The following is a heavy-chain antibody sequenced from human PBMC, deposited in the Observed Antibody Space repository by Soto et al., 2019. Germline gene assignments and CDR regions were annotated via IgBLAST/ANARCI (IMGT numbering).Heavy chain of an antibody. J-gene: IGHJ4*02. CDR2: ISATNTYI. V-gene: IGHV3-21*01. Sequence: PSETLSLTCSVSGGSMSEYFWSWVRQAPGKGLEWVSSISATNTYIFYADSVKGRFTISRDNAKKSVSLQMSSLRAEDTALYYCARVNSATGSMHFDHWGQGTLVTVSS. CDR1: GGSMSEYF. CDR3: ARVNSATGSMHFDH. D-gene: IGHD3-9*01.